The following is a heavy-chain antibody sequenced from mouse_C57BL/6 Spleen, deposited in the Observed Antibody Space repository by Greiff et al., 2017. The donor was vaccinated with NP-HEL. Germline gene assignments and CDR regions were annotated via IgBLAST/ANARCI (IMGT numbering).Heavy chain of an antibody. CDR1: GYTFTSYW. D-gene: IGHD1-1*01. J-gene: IGHJ2*01. CDR3: ARERITTVVAHFDY. CDR2: IDPSDSYT. V-gene: IGHV1-59*01. Sequence: VQLQQPGAELVRPGTSVKLSCKASGYTFTSYWMHWVKQRPGQGLEWIGVIDPSDSYTNYNQKFKGKATLTVDTSSSTAYMQLSSLTSEDSAVYYCARERITTVVAHFDYWGQGTTLTVSS.